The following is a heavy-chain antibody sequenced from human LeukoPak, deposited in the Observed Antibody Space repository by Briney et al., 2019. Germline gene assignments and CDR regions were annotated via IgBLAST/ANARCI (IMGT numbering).Heavy chain of an antibody. J-gene: IGHJ6*03. Sequence: GGSLRLSCAASGFTFITYWMSWVRQAPGKGLEWVANIKQDGSEKYYVDSVKGRFTISRDNAKNSLYLQMSSLRAEDTAVYYCAREDYSNYGGYYYYYYMDVWGKGTTVTVSS. CDR2: IKQDGSEK. V-gene: IGHV3-7*01. D-gene: IGHD4-11*01. CDR1: GFTFITYW. CDR3: AREDYSNYGGYYYYYYMDV.